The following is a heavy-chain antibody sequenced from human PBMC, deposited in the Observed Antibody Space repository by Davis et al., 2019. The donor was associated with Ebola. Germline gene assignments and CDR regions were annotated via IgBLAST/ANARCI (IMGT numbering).Heavy chain of an antibody. CDR3: ARDPLTGDEEDYFDY. Sequence: PGGSLRLSCAASGFTFDDYAMHWVRQAPGKGLEWVSGISWNSGSIGYADSVKGRFTISRDNAKNSLYLQMNSLRAEDTAVYYCARDPLTGDEEDYFDYWGQGTLVTVSS. CDR2: ISWNSGSI. CDR1: GFTFDDYA. D-gene: IGHD7-27*01. J-gene: IGHJ4*02. V-gene: IGHV3-9*01.